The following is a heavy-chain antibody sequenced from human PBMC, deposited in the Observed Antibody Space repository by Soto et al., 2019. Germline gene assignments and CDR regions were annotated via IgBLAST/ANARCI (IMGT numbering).Heavy chain of an antibody. Sequence: QVQLVQSGTEVTKPGSSVQVSCKVSGDTFRSNGISWVRQVPGQGLDWMGGIIPIYGTVNYALKFLGRVTITADKSTSTAYMELSGLRPEDTGVYYCARDGVVTGITTILDSWGQGTVVTVSP. V-gene: IGHV1-69*14. CDR2: IIPIYGTV. CDR1: GDTFRSNG. J-gene: IGHJ5*01. CDR3: ARDGVVTGITTILDS. D-gene: IGHD3-3*01.